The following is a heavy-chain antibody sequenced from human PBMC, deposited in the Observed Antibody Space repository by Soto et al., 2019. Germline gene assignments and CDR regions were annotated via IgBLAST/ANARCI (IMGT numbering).Heavy chain of an antibody. D-gene: IGHD2-15*01. V-gene: IGHV1-3*01. CDR2: INPDNGNT. Sequence: ASVKGSCKASGYTFTRYTMNWVRQAPGQRLELMGWINPDNGNTKSSQKFQDRVIITRDTSASTAYMDLSSLRSEDTAVYYCARGIATGQLDPWGQGTLVTVYS. CDR1: GYTFTRYT. J-gene: IGHJ5*02. CDR3: ARGIATGQLDP.